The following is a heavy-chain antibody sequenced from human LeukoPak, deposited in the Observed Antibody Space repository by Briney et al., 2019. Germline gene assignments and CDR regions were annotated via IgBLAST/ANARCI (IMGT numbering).Heavy chain of an antibody. V-gene: IGHV4-59*02. CDR1: GGSVSSYY. Sequence: SETLSLTCTVSGGSVSSYYWSWIRQPPGKGLEWIGYIYSSGRTNYNPSLKSRVTISVDTSKNQFSLKLSSVTAADTAVYYCARDEAAAGGNWFDPWGQGTLVTVSS. CDR3: ARDEAAAGGNWFDP. D-gene: IGHD6-13*01. J-gene: IGHJ5*02. CDR2: IYSSGRT.